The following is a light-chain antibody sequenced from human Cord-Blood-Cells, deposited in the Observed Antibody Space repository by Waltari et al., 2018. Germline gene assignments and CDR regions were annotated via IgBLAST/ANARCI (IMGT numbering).Light chain of an antibody. CDR1: KSVSSY. CDR3: QQRSNWSFT. Sequence: EIVLTKSPATLSLSPGERATLSCRASKSVSSYLAWYQQKPGQAPRLLIYDASNRATGIPARFSGSGSGTDFTLTISSLEPEDFAVYYCQQRSNWSFTFGQGTRLEIK. CDR2: DAS. V-gene: IGKV3-11*01. J-gene: IGKJ5*01.